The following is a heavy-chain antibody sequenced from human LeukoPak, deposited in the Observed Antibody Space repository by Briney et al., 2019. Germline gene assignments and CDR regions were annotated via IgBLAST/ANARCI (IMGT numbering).Heavy chain of an antibody. CDR3: VRKSRTYHYDSGGSENAELDS. V-gene: IGHV4-31*03. CDR2: IYHTVGT. J-gene: IGHJ4*02. D-gene: IGHD3-22*01. CDR1: GGSIGSDGYY. Sequence: SETLSLTCTVSGGSIGSDGYYWTWIRQHPGKGLEWIGYIYHTVGTYYNPSLKSRITISVDTSKNQFSLKVTSVTAADTAVYFCVRKSRTYHYDSGGSENAELDSWGQGTLVTVSS.